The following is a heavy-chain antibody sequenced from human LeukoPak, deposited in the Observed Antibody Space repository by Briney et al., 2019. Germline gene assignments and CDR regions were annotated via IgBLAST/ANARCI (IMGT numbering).Heavy chain of an antibody. CDR3: ARGGYYYDSSGYFFNKNFDY. V-gene: IGHV4-38-2*02. Sequence: SETLSLTCTVSGYSISSGYYWGWIRQPPGKGLEWIGEINHSGSTNYNPSLKSRVTISVDTSKNQFSLKLSSVTAADTAVYYCARGGYYYDSSGYFFNKNFDYWGQGTLVTVSS. J-gene: IGHJ4*02. CDR1: GYSISSGYY. D-gene: IGHD3-22*01. CDR2: INHSGST.